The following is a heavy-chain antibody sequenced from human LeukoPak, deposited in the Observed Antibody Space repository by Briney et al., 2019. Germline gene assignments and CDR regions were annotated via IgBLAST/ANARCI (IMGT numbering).Heavy chain of an antibody. V-gene: IGHV4-38-2*02. D-gene: IGHD3-22*01. CDR1: GYSISRGYS. CDR2: IYHSGST. Sequence: SETLSLTCTVSGYSISRGYSWGWIRQPPGKGLEWIGNIYHSGSTNYSPSLKSRVTISVDTSKNQFSLKLSSVPAADTAVYFCAREDYYNSGGYYLDYWGQGTLVTVSS. CDR3: AREDYYNSGGYYLDY. J-gene: IGHJ4*02.